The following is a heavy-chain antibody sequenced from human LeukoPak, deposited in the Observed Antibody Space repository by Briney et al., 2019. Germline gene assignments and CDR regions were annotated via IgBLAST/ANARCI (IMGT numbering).Heavy chain of an antibody. Sequence: ASVKVSCKASGYTFTSYAMHWVRQAPGQRLEWMGWINAGNGNTKYSQKFQGRVTITRDTSASTAYMELRSLRSDDTAVYYCARDFYCSSTSCYPYFDYWGQGTLVTVSS. CDR2: INAGNGNT. CDR1: GYTFTSYA. CDR3: ARDFYCSSTSCYPYFDY. J-gene: IGHJ4*02. D-gene: IGHD2-2*01. V-gene: IGHV1-3*01.